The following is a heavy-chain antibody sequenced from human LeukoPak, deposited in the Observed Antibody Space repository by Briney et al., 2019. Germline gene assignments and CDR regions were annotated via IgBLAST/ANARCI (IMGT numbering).Heavy chain of an antibody. V-gene: IGHV4-4*07. D-gene: IGHD1-26*01. J-gene: IGHJ4*02. CDR1: GGSISSYY. Sequence: SETLSLTCTVSGGSISSYYWSWIRQPAGKGLEWIGRIFPGGSTNYNPSLKSRVTMSVDTSKNQFSLRLSAVTAVDTAVYYCARGPYSGSNFDFWGQGSLVIISS. CDR2: IFPGGST. CDR3: ARGPYSGSNFDF.